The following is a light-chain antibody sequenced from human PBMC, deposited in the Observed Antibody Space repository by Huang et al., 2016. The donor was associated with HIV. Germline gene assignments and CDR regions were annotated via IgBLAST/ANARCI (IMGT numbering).Light chain of an antibody. CDR2: AAS. V-gene: IGKV1-39*01. CDR3: QQSYSTPPYT. CDR1: QSISSY. J-gene: IGKJ2*01. Sequence: DIQMTQSPSSLSASVGDRVTITCRASQSISSYLHWYQQKPGKAPNLLIYAASSLQSGVPARFSGSGSGTDFTLTISRLQPEDFATYYCQQSYSTPPYTCGQGTKLEIK.